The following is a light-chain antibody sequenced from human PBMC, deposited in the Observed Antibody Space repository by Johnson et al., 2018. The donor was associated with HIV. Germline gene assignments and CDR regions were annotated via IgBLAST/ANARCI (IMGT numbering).Light chain of an antibody. J-gene: IGLJ1*01. V-gene: IGLV1-44*01. CDR2: RNN. CDR3: GTWDSLRPGKV. CDR1: SSNIGSDP. Sequence: QAVLTQPPSASGTPGQRVTISCSGSSSNIGSDPVNWYQQLPGTAPKILIYRNNQRPSGVPDRSSGSKSGTSASLAISGLQAEDEADYYCGTWDSLRPGKVFGTGTKVSVL.